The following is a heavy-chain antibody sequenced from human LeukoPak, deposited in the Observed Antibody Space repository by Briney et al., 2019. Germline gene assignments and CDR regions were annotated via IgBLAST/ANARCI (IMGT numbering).Heavy chain of an antibody. CDR1: GYTFTSYG. Sequence: GASVKVSCKASGYTFTSYGISWVRQAPGQGLEWMGWISAYNGNTNYAQKLQGRVTMTTDTSTSTAYMELRSLRSDDTAVYYCAREGYDILTGRDAFDIWGQGTMVTVSS. D-gene: IGHD3-9*01. CDR3: AREGYDILTGRDAFDI. J-gene: IGHJ3*02. V-gene: IGHV1-18*01. CDR2: ISAYNGNT.